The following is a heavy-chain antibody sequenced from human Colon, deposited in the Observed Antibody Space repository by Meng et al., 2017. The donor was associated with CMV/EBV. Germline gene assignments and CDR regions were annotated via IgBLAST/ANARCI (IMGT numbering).Heavy chain of an antibody. Sequence: SGDTSTTYDMNWVRQAPGQGLEWMGWINTNTGNPTYAQGFTGRFVFSLDTSISTAYLQIRSLKDEDTAVYYCALEDILTGQYSFDYWGQGSLVTVSS. CDR3: ALEDILTGQYSFDY. V-gene: IGHV7-4-1*02. CDR2: INTNTGNP. J-gene: IGHJ4*02. CDR1: GDTSTTYD. D-gene: IGHD3-9*01.